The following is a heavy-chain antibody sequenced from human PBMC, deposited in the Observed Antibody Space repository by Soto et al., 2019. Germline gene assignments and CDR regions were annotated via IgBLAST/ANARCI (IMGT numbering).Heavy chain of an antibody. CDR3: VRQGFGRLHGLVDV. CDR2: IYHSGNT. V-gene: IGHV4-61*08. CDR1: GVSISSGDYY. J-gene: IGHJ6*02. Sequence: SETLSLTCTVSGVSISSGDYYWRWIRQPPGKGLEWIGYIYHSGNTNYNPSLKSRVSFSLDTSMNQFSLNLNSVTAADTAVYYCVRQGFGRLHGLVDVWGQGTTVTVSS. D-gene: IGHD3-10*01.